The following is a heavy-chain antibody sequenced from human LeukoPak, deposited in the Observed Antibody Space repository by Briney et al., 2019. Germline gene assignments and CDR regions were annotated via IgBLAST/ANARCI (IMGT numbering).Heavy chain of an antibody. D-gene: IGHD1-26*01. Sequence: GGSLRLSCAASGFTFSSYAMSWVRQAPGKGLEWVSTISGSGGSTYYADSVKGRFTISRDNAKNSLYLQMNSLRAEDTAVYYCARVEGGSYLHWGQGTLVTVSS. J-gene: IGHJ4*02. CDR1: GFTFSSYA. CDR2: ISGSGGST. CDR3: ARVEGGSYLH. V-gene: IGHV3-23*01.